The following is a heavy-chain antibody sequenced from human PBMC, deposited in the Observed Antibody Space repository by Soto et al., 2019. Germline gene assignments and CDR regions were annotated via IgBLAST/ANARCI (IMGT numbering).Heavy chain of an antibody. V-gene: IGHV1-18*01. J-gene: IGHJ5*02. Sequence: QVQLVQSGAEVKKPGASVKVSCKASGYTFTSYGLSWVRQAPGQGLEWMGRISAYNYNTNYAQKLQGRATMTTDTSASTAYVELRSLRSDATAVYFCARVVGALGLGFHPWGQGTLVTVSS. CDR2: ISAYNYNT. D-gene: IGHD1-26*01. CDR3: ARVVGALGLGFHP. CDR1: GYTFTSYG.